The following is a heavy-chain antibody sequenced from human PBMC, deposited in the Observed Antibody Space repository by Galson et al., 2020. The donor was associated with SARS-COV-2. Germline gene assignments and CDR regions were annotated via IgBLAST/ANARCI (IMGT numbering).Heavy chain of an antibody. CDR2: ISWNSGRI. Sequence: DDYAMHWVRQAPGKGLEWVSGISWNSGRIGYADSVKGRFRISRDNAKNSLYLQMNSLRAEDTALYYCAKWGSGSYSGYCVDYWGQGPLVSVS. D-gene: IGHD1-26*01. J-gene: IGHJ4*02. CDR1: DDYA. V-gene: IGHV3-9*01. CDR3: AKWGSGSYSGYCVDY.